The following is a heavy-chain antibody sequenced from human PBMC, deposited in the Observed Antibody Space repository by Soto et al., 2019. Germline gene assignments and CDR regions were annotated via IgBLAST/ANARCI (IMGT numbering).Heavy chain of an antibody. CDR2: IDWDDDK. V-gene: IGHV2-70*01. D-gene: IGHD2-15*01. CDR3: ARSPPGYCSGGSCYSYYYYYGMDV. CDR1: GFSLSTSGMC. Sequence: SGPTLVNPTQTLTLTCTFSGFSLSTSGMCVSWIRQPPGKALEWLALIDWDDDKYYSTSLKTRLTISKDTSKNQVVLTMTNMDPVDTATYYCARSPPGYCSGGSCYSYYYYYGMDVWGQGTTVTVSS. J-gene: IGHJ6*02.